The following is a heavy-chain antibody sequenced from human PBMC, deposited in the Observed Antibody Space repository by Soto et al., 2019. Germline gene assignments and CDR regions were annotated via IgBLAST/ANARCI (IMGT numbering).Heavy chain of an antibody. CDR1: GFTFSSYG. J-gene: IGHJ4*02. V-gene: IGHV3-23*01. D-gene: IGHD1-7*01. CDR3: AKDRRAGGNYGFYSDF. CDR2: SSATGAGT. Sequence: GGSLRLSCAASGFTFSSYGMTWVRQAPGKGLEWVSFSSATGAGTYYADSVKGRFTISRDNSKNTLYLQMSSLRADDTAVYYCAKDRRAGGNYGFYSDFWGQGALVTVSS.